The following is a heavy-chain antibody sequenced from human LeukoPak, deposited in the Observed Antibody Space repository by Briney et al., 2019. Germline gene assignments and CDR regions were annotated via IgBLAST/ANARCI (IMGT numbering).Heavy chain of an antibody. D-gene: IGHD3-10*01. CDR1: GGSISSGDYY. Sequence: PSETLSLTCTVSGGSISSGDYYWSWIRQPPGKGLEWIGYIYYSGSTYYNPSLKSRVTISVDTSKNQFSLKLSSATAADTAVYYCASLYGSGSSKIDYWGQGTLVTVSS. V-gene: IGHV4-30-4*01. CDR3: ASLYGSGSSKIDY. J-gene: IGHJ4*02. CDR2: IYYSGST.